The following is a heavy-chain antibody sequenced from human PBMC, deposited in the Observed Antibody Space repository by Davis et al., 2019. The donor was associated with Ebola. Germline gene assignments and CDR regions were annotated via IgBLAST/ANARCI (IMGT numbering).Heavy chain of an antibody. CDR2: VGASGTI. V-gene: IGHV4-59*11. CDR3: ARERKGDGYAGCDY. Sequence: PGGSLRLSYTVSGDSISSHYWTWVRQSPGKGLEWIAYVGASGTINYNPSLKSRVTMSVDTSKTQIALQLTSVTGADTAVYYCARERKGDGYAGCDYWGQGTLVTVSS. D-gene: IGHD5-24*01. J-gene: IGHJ4*02. CDR1: GDSISSHY.